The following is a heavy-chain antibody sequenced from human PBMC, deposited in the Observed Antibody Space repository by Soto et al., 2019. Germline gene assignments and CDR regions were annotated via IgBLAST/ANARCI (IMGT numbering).Heavy chain of an antibody. Sequence: PGGSLRLSCAASGFTFSSYSMNWVRQAPGKGLEWVSSISSSSSYIYYADSVKGRFTISRDNAKNSLYLQMNSLRAEDTAVYYCAAWSSRGPFDYWGQGTLVTVSS. V-gene: IGHV3-21*01. CDR1: GFTFSSYS. D-gene: IGHD6-19*01. CDR3: AAWSSRGPFDY. CDR2: ISSSSSYI. J-gene: IGHJ4*02.